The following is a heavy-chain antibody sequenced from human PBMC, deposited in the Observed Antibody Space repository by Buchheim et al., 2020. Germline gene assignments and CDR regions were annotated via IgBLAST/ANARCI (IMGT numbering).Heavy chain of an antibody. V-gene: IGHV3-30*18. CDR1: GFTFSSYG. J-gene: IGHJ4*02. CDR3: AKDLSYGDYYFDY. CDR2: ISYDGSNK. Sequence: QVQLAESGGGVVQPGRSLRLSCAASGFTFSSYGMHWVRQAPGKGLEWVAVISYDGSNKYYADSVKGRFTISRDNSKNTLYLQMNSLRAEDTAVYYCAKDLSYGDYYFDYWGQGTL. D-gene: IGHD4-17*01.